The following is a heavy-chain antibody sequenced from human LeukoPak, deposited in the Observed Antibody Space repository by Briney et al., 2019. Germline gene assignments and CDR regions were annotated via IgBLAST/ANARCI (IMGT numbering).Heavy chain of an antibody. CDR1: GYAFNSYY. J-gene: IGHJ4*02. CDR3: ARGRVGRTMWY. V-gene: IGHV1-46*02. CDR2: INPSGGST. Sequence: ASVKVSCKASGYAFNSYYIHWVRQAPGQGLEWMGIINPSGGSTYYAQRFQGRVTMTRDTSTYTLYMEVSSLRSEDTAVYYCARGRVGRTMWYWGQGTLVTVSS. D-gene: IGHD2-15*01.